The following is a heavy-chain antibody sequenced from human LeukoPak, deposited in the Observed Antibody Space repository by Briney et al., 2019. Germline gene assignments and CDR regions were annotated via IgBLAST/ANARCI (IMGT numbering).Heavy chain of an antibody. J-gene: IGHJ4*02. Sequence: GGSLRLSCAASGFTVSRSYVTWVRQAPGNGLEWISVIYSGGSTYYADSVKGRFTISRDNSKNIVYLQMNRLRVDDTAVYYCARADMAFFDYWGQGTLVTVSS. CDR2: IYSGGST. CDR3: ARADMAFFDY. V-gene: IGHV3-53*01. CDR1: GFTVSRSY. D-gene: IGHD5-24*01.